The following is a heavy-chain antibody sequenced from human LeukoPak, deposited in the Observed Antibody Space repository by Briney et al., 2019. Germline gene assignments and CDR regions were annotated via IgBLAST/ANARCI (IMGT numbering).Heavy chain of an antibody. CDR2: IRYDGSNK. D-gene: IGHD3-22*01. CDR3: AKDHGTYYYDSSGP. CDR1: GFTFSSYG. Sequence: GGSLRLSCAASGFTFSSYGMHWVRQAPGKGLELVAFIRYDGSNKYYADSVKGRFTISRDNSKNTLYLQMNSLRAEDTAVYYCAKDHGTYYYDSSGPWGQGNLVTVSS. V-gene: IGHV3-30*02. J-gene: IGHJ5*02.